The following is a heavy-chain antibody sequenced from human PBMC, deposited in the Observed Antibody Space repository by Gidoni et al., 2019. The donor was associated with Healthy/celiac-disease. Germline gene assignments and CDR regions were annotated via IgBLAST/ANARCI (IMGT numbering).Heavy chain of an antibody. D-gene: IGHD6-13*01. J-gene: IGHJ5*02. Sequence: QLQLQESGSGLVKPSQTLSLTCAVSGGSISSGGYSWSWIRQPPGKGLEWIGYIYHSGSTYYNPSLKSRVTISVDRSKNQFSLKLSSVTAADTAVYYCARARIAAAWSYWFDPWGQGTLVTVSS. V-gene: IGHV4-30-2*01. CDR2: IYHSGST. CDR1: GGSISSGGYS. CDR3: ARARIAAAWSYWFDP.